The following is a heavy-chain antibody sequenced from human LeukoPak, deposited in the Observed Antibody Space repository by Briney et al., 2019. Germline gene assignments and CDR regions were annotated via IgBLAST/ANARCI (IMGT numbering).Heavy chain of an antibody. CDR1: GFIFSSAA. CDR2: ISGSGGST. Sequence: GGSLRLSCEASGFIFSSAAMNWVRQAPGKGLEWVSGISGSGGSTYYAGAVKGRFTVSRDNSKNMFFLQMHSLRDEDTAVYYCAKDREEDYYDSSGSSYSVDVWGQGTMVIVSS. D-gene: IGHD3-22*01. J-gene: IGHJ6*02. V-gene: IGHV3-23*01. CDR3: AKDREEDYYDSSGSSYSVDV.